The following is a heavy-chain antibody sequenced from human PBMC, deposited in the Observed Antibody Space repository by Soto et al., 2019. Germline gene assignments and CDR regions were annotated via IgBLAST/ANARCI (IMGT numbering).Heavy chain of an antibody. CDR2: ISGYNGNT. CDR3: ARDGSAACPTPDY. CDR1: GYTFTSYG. D-gene: IGHD6-6*01. Sequence: SVKVSCKASGYTFTSYGINWVRQAPGQGLEWMGWISGYNGNTMYAQKVQGRVTMTTDTSTSTVYMELRSLRSDDTALYYCARDGSAACPTPDYCGQGTRVTVSP. J-gene: IGHJ4*02. V-gene: IGHV1-18*01.